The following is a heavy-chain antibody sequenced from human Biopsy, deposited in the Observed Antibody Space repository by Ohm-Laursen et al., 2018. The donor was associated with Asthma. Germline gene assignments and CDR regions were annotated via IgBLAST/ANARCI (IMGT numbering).Heavy chain of an antibody. D-gene: IGHD3-9*01. Sequence: SVKVSCNASGYTFINYAIHWVRQAPGQRLEWMGWINAGNGNTKYSQKFQGRVTISRDTSASTAYMDLSSLRSEDTAVYYCARTYYDFLTGQVVDAFAIWGQGTMVTVSS. CDR1: GYTFINYA. CDR2: INAGNGNT. V-gene: IGHV1-3*01. J-gene: IGHJ3*02. CDR3: ARTYYDFLTGQVVDAFAI.